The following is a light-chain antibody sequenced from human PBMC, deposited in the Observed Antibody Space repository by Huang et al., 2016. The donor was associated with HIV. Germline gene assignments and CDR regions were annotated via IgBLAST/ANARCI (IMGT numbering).Light chain of an antibody. CDR3: QQYDKLPQYT. Sequence: DIQMTQSPSSLSASVGDRVTITCQASQDISNYLNWYQQKPGKAPKLLIYDASNLETGGPSMFSGSGSGTDFTFAISSLQPEDIATYYCQQYDKLPQYTFGQGTKLEIK. V-gene: IGKV1-33*01. CDR1: QDISNY. J-gene: IGKJ2*01. CDR2: DAS.